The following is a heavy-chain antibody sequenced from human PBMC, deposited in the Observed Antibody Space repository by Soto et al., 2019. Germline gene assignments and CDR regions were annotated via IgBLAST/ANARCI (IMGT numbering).Heavy chain of an antibody. CDR2: IWYDGSNK. D-gene: IGHD3-9*01. CDR3: ARAAPHPFDWGAPHYYGMDV. V-gene: IGHV3-33*01. Sequence: QVQLVESGGGVVQPGRSLRLSCAASGFTFSSYGMHWVRQAPGKGLEWVAVIWYDGSNKYYADSVKGRFTISRDNSKNTLYLQMNSLRAEDTAVYYCARAAPHPFDWGAPHYYGMDVWGQGTTVTVSS. J-gene: IGHJ6*02. CDR1: GFTFSSYG.